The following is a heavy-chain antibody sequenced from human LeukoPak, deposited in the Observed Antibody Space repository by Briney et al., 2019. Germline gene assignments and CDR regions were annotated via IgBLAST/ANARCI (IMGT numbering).Heavy chain of an antibody. CDR2: IRYDGSNK. D-gene: IGHD3-3*01. V-gene: IGHV3-30*02. J-gene: IGHJ5*02. CDR3: AKSFLEWLKSASWFDP. Sequence: GGSLRLSCAASGFTFSDYGMHWVRQAPGKGLEWVAFIRYDGSNKYYADSVKGRFTISRDNSKNTLYLQMNSLRAEDTAVYYCAKSFLEWLKSASWFDPWGQGTLVTVSS. CDR1: GFTFSDYG.